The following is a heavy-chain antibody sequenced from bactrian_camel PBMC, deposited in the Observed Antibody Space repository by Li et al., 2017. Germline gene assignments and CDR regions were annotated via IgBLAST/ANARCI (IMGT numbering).Heavy chain of an antibody. Sequence: ESGGGEVQAGGSLALSCQGSDYTIRSYCVAWFRQGPGQEREGVASLHTDGTTTYVDSVKGRITISQDNAKNTLYLQLNSLKTEDTAMYYCATRHFDWSETTDSNYWGQGTQVTVS. V-gene: IGHV3S57*01. CDR2: LHTDGTT. D-gene: IGHD1*01. CDR3: ATRHFDWSETTDSNY. CDR1: DYTIRSYC. J-gene: IGHJ4*01.